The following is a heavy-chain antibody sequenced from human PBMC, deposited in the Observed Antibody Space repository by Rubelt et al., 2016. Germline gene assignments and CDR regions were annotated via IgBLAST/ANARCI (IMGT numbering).Heavy chain of an antibody. CDR2: INHSGST. D-gene: IGHD1-14*01. J-gene: IGHJ4*02. V-gene: IGHV4-34*01. Sequence: QVQLQQWGAGLLKPSETLSLTCAVYGGSFSGYYWSWIRQPPGKGLEWIGEINHSGSTNYNPSLKSRVTISVETAKNQCSLKLSAVTAADTAVYYCARNRRDWGQGTLVTVSS. CDR1: GGSFSGYY. CDR3: ARNRRD.